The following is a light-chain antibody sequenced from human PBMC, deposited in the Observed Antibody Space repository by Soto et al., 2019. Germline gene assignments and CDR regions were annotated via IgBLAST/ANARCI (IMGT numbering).Light chain of an antibody. CDR3: QSYDSSLGPLVI. V-gene: IGLV1-40*01. CDR2: GNT. J-gene: IGLJ2*01. CDR1: SSNIGAGYD. Sequence: QLVLTQPPSVSGAPGQRVTISCTGSSSNIGAGYDVHWHQQLPGAAPKLLIYGNTDRPSGVPNRFSASRSGTSASLAITGLQAEDEADYYCQSYDSSLGPLVIFGGGTKLTVL.